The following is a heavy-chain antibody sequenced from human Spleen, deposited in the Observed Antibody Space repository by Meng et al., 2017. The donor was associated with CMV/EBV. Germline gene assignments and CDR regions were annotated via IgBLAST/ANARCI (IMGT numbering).Heavy chain of an antibody. J-gene: IGHJ6*02. Sequence: GGSLRLSCAASGFTFNNYGIHWVRQAPGKGLEWVALIWYDGSEKYYADSVKGRFTISRDDAESTLYLQMNSLRAEDTAVYYCARAAYRYCGSATCFGQGYGMDVWGQGNTVTVSS. CDR2: IWYDGSEK. V-gene: IGHV3-33*01. CDR1: GFTFNNYG. D-gene: IGHD2-2*01. CDR3: ARAAYRYCGSATCFGQGYGMDV.